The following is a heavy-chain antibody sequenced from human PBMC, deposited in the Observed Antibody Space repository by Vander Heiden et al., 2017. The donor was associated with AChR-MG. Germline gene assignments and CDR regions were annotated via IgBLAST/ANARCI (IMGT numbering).Heavy chain of an antibody. CDR2: ISWNSGSI. CDR1: GFTFEDYA. CDR3: AKDLSYSGYDGPDY. Sequence: EVQLVESGGGLVQPGRSLRLYCAASGFTFEDYAMHGVRQAPGKGVEWVAGISWNSGSIGYADSVKGRCTISRDNAKNSLYLQMNSLRAEDTAVYYCAKDLSYSGYDGPDYWGQGTLVTVSS. V-gene: IGHV3-9*01. D-gene: IGHD5-12*01. J-gene: IGHJ4*02.